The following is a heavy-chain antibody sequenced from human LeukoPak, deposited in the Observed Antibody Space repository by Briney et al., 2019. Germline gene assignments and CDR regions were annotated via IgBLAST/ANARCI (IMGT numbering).Heavy chain of an antibody. V-gene: IGHV4-59*08. CDR2: IYYNGVT. Sequence: SETLSLTCTVSGGSIRSDYWSWIRQPPGKGLEWIGYIYYNGVTNCDPSLKSRVTISVDTSKNQFSLKLNPVTAADTAVYYCARLSYYYYYMDVWGRGTTVTVSS. J-gene: IGHJ6*03. CDR1: GGSIRSDY. D-gene: IGHD3-10*01. CDR3: ARLSYYYYYMDV.